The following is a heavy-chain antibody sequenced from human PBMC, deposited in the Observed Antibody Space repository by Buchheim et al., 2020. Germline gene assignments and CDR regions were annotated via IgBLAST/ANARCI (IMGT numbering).Heavy chain of an antibody. Sequence: QVQLVESGGGVVQPGRSLRLSCAASGFTFSSYAMHWVRQAPGKGLEWVAVISYDGSNKYYADSVKGRFTISRANSKNTLYLQMNSLKAEDTAVYYCASGSAMRVACYFDYWGQGTL. D-gene: IGHD5-18*01. CDR1: GFTFSSYA. V-gene: IGHV3-30-3*01. CDR3: ASGSAMRVACYFDY. J-gene: IGHJ4*02. CDR2: ISYDGSNK.